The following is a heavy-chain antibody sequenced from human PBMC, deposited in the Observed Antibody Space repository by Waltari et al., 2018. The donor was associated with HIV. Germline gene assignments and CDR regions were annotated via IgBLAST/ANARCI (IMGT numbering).Heavy chain of an antibody. CDR1: GGSISSGGYS. CDR3: ATYQLTSWDSGGNGGAFDY. V-gene: IGHV4-30-2*01. J-gene: IGHJ4*02. D-gene: IGHD2-15*01. Sequence: QLQLQESGSGLVKHSVTLSLTCAVSGGSISSGGYSWSWIRQPPGKGLEWFGYIFHSGSIYYSPSLKSRVTISVDRSKNQFSLKLTSVTAADTAVYYCATYQLTSWDSGGNGGAFDYWGQGTPVTVSS. CDR2: IFHSGSI.